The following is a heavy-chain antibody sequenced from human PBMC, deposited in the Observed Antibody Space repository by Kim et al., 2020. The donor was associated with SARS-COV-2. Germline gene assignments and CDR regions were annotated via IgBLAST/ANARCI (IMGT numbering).Heavy chain of an antibody. V-gene: IGHV3-30*18. CDR1: GFSFSSFG. Sequence: GGSLRLSCIASGFSFSSFGMHWVRQAPGKGLEWLTVISYDASSKYFGDSVKGRFIVSRDNSKNTLYLEMNSLRPGDTGVYYCAKSRVRYWAYPFHYGIDVWGQGTTVTVSS. D-gene: IGHD2-8*02. J-gene: IGHJ6*02. CDR3: AKSRVRYWAYPFHYGIDV. CDR2: ISYDASSK.